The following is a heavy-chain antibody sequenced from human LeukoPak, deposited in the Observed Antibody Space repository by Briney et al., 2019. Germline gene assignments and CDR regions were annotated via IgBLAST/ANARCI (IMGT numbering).Heavy chain of an antibody. J-gene: IGHJ4*02. CDR2: LWYDGTNK. V-gene: IGHV3-33*01. CDR3: ARARNNYDSSGYSALGY. Sequence: GGSLRLSCAASGFSFSSYSMHWVRQAPGKGLEWVASLWYDGTNKYYADSVKGRFTISRDNSKNTLYLQMNSLRAEDTAVYYCARARNNYDSSGYSALGYWGQGTLVTVSS. CDR1: GFSFSSYS. D-gene: IGHD3-22*01.